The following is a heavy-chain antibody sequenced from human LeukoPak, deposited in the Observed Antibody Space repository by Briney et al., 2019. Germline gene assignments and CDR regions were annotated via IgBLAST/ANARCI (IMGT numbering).Heavy chain of an antibody. J-gene: IGHJ4*02. Sequence: GGSLRLSCAASGLPFSSSAMSWLRHPPPQGLEWASRTSGSGGSPYYADSVKGRFTISRDNSKNTLYLQMNSLRDEDTAVYYCAKDDHGGSGWRDYFDYWGQGTLVTVST. D-gene: IGHD6-19*01. V-gene: IGHV3-23*01. CDR1: GLPFSSSA. CDR3: AKDDHGGSGWRDYFDY. CDR2: TSGSGGSP.